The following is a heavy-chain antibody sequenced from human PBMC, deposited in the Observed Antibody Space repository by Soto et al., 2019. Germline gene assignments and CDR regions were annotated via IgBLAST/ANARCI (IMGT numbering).Heavy chain of an antibody. V-gene: IGHV3-7*01. CDR2: IKQDGSET. CDR1: GFTFSSYW. CDR3: ASEYYYDSSGYYWPFDY. J-gene: IGHJ4*02. D-gene: IGHD3-22*01. Sequence: PGGSLRLSCAASGFTFSSYWMSWVRQAPGKGLEWVANIKQDGSETYYVDSVKGRFTISRDNAKNSLYLQMNSLRAEDTAVYYCASEYYYDSSGYYWPFDYWGQGTLVTVSS.